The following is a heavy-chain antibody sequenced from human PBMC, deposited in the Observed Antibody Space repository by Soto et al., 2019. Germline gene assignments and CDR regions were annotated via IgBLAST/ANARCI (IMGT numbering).Heavy chain of an antibody. CDR2: IYPGDSDT. J-gene: IGHJ4*02. D-gene: IGHD3-22*01. Sequence: PGESLKISCKGSGYSFTSYWIGWVRQMPGKGLEWMGIIYPGDSDTRYSPSFQGQVTISVDTSKNQFSLKLSSVTAADTAVYYCARGYYGSSGYSFDHWGQGTLVTVSS. CDR1: GYSFTSYW. V-gene: IGHV5-51*01. CDR3: ARGYYGSSGYSFDH.